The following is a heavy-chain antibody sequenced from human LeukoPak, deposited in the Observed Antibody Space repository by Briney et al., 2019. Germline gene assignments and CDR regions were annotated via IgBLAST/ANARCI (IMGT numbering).Heavy chain of an antibody. J-gene: IGHJ4*02. V-gene: IGHV4-39*01. D-gene: IGHD2/OR15-2a*01. CDR3: VRQSFTRDYFGGYY. CDR2: ISYTGHT. Sequence: PSETLSLTCSVSDFSINSSDYYWGWIRPTPGKGLEWIASISYTGHTYHNPSLESRVLISVDTSKNQFSLRLTSVSAADTAVYYCVRQSFTRDYFGGYYWGRGTLVTVSS. CDR1: DFSINSSDYY.